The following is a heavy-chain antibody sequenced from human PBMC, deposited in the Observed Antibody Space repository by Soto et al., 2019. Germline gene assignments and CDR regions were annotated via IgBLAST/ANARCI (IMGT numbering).Heavy chain of an antibody. Sequence: QAQLAESGGGVVQPGRSLRLSCAASGFTLSDFAMHWVRQAPGKGLEWVALISNDGGYQHYGDSVRGRFTISRDNSKHMLYLQMTSLRLEDTAVYHCARAMPGMDVWGQGTTVTVSS. J-gene: IGHJ6*02. V-gene: IGHV3-30-3*01. CDR3: ARAMPGMDV. D-gene: IGHD2-2*01. CDR2: ISNDGGYQ. CDR1: GFTLSDFA.